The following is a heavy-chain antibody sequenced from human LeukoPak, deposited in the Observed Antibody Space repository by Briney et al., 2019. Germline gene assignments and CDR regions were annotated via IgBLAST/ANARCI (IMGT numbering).Heavy chain of an antibody. V-gene: IGHV3-49*04. J-gene: IGHJ4*02. CDR2: IRSKAYGGTT. CDR1: GFTFGDYA. Sequence: GGSLRLSCTASGFTFGDYAMSWVRQAPGKGLEWVGFIRSKAYGGTTEYAASVKGRFTISRDDSKSIAYLQMNSLKTEDTAVYYCTRIGGWLQSPFDYWGQGTLVTVSS. CDR3: TRIGGWLQSPFDY. D-gene: IGHD5-24*01.